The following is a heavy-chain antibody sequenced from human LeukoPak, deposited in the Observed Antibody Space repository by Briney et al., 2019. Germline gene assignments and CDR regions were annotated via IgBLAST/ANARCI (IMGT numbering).Heavy chain of an antibody. CDR1: SGSIDSYY. CDR2: VHDSGRT. D-gene: IGHD6-6*01. J-gene: IGHJ4*02. CDR3: ARRHVQYTSSSDPYYFDY. Sequence: SETLSLTCSVSSGSIDSYYWSWIRQPPGKGLEWIGYVHDSGRTNYNPSLKSRVTISVDTSKNQFSLKLSSVTAADTAVYYCARRHVQYTSSSDPYYFDYWGQGTLVTVSS. V-gene: IGHV4-59*01.